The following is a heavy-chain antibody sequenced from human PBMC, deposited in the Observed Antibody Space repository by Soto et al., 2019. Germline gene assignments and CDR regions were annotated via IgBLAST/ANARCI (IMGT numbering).Heavy chain of an antibody. V-gene: IGHV3-23*01. CDR3: AKDVFGYDILTGREGQFDY. CDR1: GFTFSSYA. D-gene: IGHD3-9*01. J-gene: IGHJ4*02. Sequence: GGSLRLSCAASGFTFSSYAMSWVRQAPGKGLEWVSAISGSGGSTYYADSVKGRFTISRDNSKNTLYLQMNSLRAEDTAVYYCAKDVFGYDILTGREGQFDYRGQGTLVTVSS. CDR2: ISGSGGST.